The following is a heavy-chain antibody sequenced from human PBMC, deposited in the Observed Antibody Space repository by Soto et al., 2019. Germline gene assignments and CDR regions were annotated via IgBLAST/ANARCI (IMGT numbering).Heavy chain of an antibody. CDR3: ASSYGSGYRAFDY. V-gene: IGHV1-69*02. J-gene: IGHJ4*02. CDR2: VNPILSMS. CDR1: GDTFNFYS. Sequence: QVQLVQSGAEVKRPGSSVKVSCKASGDTFNFYSINWVRQAPGVGLEWVGRVNPILSMSNYAQRFQGRVTMTADKSPITAFMELRSLRSEDTAIYYCASSYGSGYRAFDYWGQGALVTVSS. D-gene: IGHD3-10*01.